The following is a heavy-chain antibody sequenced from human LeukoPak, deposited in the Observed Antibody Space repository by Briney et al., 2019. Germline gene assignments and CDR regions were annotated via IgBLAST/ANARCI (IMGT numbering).Heavy chain of an antibody. CDR2: IKSKTDGGTT. D-gene: IGHD3-22*01. V-gene: IGHV3-15*01. Sequence: PGGSLRLSCAASGFTFSSAWMSWVRQAPGKGLEWVGRIKSKTDGGTTDYAAPVKGRFTISRDDSKNPLYLQMNSLKTEDTAVYYCTIAGYYDSSGYYQTFDYWGQGTLVTVSS. J-gene: IGHJ4*02. CDR3: TIAGYYDSSGYYQTFDY. CDR1: GFTFSSAW.